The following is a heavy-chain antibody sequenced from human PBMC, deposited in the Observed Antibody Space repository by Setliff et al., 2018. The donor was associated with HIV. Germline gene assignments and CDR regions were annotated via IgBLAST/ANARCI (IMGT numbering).Heavy chain of an antibody. CDR3: ARADCSGGSCYPPGY. CDR1: GGSISSYY. J-gene: IGHJ4*02. CDR2: IYDRGGT. V-gene: IGHV4-59*01. D-gene: IGHD2-15*01. Sequence: SETLSLTCTVSGGSISSYYWSWIRQPPEKGLEWIGYIYDRGGTNYNPSPKSRVTISLDTSKNQFSLKLNSVTAAYTAVYYFARADCSGGSCYPPGYWVQGTLVTVSS.